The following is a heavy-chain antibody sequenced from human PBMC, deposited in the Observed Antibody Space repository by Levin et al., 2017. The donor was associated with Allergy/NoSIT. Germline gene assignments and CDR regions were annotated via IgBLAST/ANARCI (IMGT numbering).Heavy chain of an antibody. CDR1: GFTFSSYA. V-gene: IGHV3-64*01. Sequence: LSLTCAASGFTFSSYAMHWVRQAPGKGLEYVSAISSNGGSTYYANSVKGRFTISRDNSKNTLYLQMGSLRAEDMAVYYCARDWGAWVFDYWGQGTLVTVSS. D-gene: IGHD3-16*01. J-gene: IGHJ4*02. CDR3: ARDWGAWVFDY. CDR2: ISSNGGST.